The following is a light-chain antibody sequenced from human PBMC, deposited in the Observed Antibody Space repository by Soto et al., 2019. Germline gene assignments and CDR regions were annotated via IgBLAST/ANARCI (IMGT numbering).Light chain of an antibody. V-gene: IGLV1-40*01. Sequence: QSALTQPPSVSGAPGQRVTIPCTGSRSNIGAGYDVHWYQQLPGTAPKVVVYGNNNRPSGVPGRFSASKSGYSASLAITGLPAEDEADYDCYSYDNDLSGSEVFGGGTKVTVL. CDR1: RSNIGAGYD. CDR2: GNN. J-gene: IGLJ3*02. CDR3: YSYDNDLSGSEV.